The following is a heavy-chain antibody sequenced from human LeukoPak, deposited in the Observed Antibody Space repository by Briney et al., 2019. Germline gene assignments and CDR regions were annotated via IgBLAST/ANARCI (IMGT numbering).Heavy chain of an antibody. V-gene: IGHV3-30*04. CDR3: AREGGYDFWSGLKLYYYYYMDV. D-gene: IGHD3-3*01. CDR1: GFTFSSYA. Sequence: PGGSLRLSCAASGFTFSSYAMHWVRQAPGKGLEWVAVISYDGSNKYYADSVKGRFTISRDNSKNTLYLQMNSLRAEDTAVYYCAREGGYDFWSGLKLYYYYYMDVWGKGTTVTVSS. CDR2: ISYDGSNK. J-gene: IGHJ6*03.